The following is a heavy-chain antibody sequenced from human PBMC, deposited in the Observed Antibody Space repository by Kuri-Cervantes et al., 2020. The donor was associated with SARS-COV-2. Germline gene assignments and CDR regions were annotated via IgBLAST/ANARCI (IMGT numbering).Heavy chain of an antibody. D-gene: IGHD4-17*01. CDR2: ISAYNGNT. Sequence: ASVKVSCKASGYTFTSYGISWVRQAPGQGLEWMGWISAYNGNTNYAQKLQGRVTMTTDTSTSIAYMELRSLRSDDTATYYCAGGFDYGDYPYYYGMDVWGQGTTVTVSS. CDR3: AGGFDYGDYPYYYGMDV. CDR1: GYTFTSYG. V-gene: IGHV1-18*01. J-gene: IGHJ6*02.